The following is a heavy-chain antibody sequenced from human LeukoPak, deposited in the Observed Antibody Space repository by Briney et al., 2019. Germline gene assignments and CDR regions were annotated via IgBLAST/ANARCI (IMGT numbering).Heavy chain of an antibody. CDR3: ARDCSSTSCYTAPDY. CDR1: GGTFSSYG. Sequence: ASVKVSCKASGGTFSSYGISWVRQAPGQGLEWMGWISAYNGNTNYAQKLQGRVTMTTDTSTSTAYMELRSLRSDDTAVYYCARDCSSTSCYTAPDYWGQGTLVTVSS. CDR2: ISAYNGNT. D-gene: IGHD2-2*02. V-gene: IGHV1-18*01. J-gene: IGHJ4*02.